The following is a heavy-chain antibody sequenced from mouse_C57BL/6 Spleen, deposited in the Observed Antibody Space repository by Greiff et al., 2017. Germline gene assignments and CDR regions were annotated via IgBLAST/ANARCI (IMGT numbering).Heavy chain of an antibody. CDR1: GFTFSSYA. V-gene: IGHV5-4*01. Sequence: EVMLVESGGGLVKPGGSLKLSCAASGFTFSSYAMSWVRQTPEKRLEWVATISDGGSYTYYPDNVKGRFTISRDNAKNNRYLQMSHLKSEDTAMYYCARDNTTVPHYFDYWGQGTTLTVSS. J-gene: IGHJ2*01. D-gene: IGHD1-1*01. CDR3: ARDNTTVPHYFDY. CDR2: ISDGGSYT.